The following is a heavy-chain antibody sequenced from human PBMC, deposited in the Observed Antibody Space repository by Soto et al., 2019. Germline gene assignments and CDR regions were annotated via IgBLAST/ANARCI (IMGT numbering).Heavy chain of an antibody. CDR2: INAGNGNT. D-gene: IGHD2-21*02. CDR1: GDTFTSDA. J-gene: IGHJ4*02. V-gene: IGHV1-3*01. CDR3: ARSIVVVTAADY. Sequence: QVQLVQSGAEVKKPGASVKVSCKASGDTFTSDAMHWVRQAPGQRLEWMGWINAGNGNTKYSQKFQGRVTITRDTSASTAYMELSSLRSEDTAVYYCARSIVVVTAADYWGQGTLVTVSS.